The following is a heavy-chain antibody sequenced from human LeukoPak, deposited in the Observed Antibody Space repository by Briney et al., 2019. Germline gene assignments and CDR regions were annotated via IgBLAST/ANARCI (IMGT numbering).Heavy chain of an antibody. Sequence: GGSLRLSCAASGFTFSSYSMNWVRQAPGKGLEWVSSISSSSSYIYYADSVKGRFTISGDNAKNSLYLQMNSLRAEDTAVYYCARDGIAVAGTPFDYWGQGTLVTVSS. J-gene: IGHJ4*02. V-gene: IGHV3-21*01. CDR2: ISSSSSYI. CDR3: ARDGIAVAGTPFDY. D-gene: IGHD6-19*01. CDR1: GFTFSSYS.